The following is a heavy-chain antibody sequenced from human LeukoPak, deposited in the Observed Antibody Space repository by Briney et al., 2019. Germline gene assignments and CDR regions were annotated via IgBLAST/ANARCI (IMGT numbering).Heavy chain of an antibody. J-gene: IGHJ4*02. Sequence: GGSLRLSCAASGFTFSSYSMNWVRQAPGKGLEWVSAISSGGDTYYAESVRGRFTISRDNSKNTLSLQMSSLRAEDTAVYYCTKRGCSSTTCYSNCWGQGTLVTVAS. CDR1: GFTFSSYS. CDR2: ISSGGDT. D-gene: IGHD2-2*01. CDR3: TKRGCSSTTCYSNC. V-gene: IGHV3-23*01.